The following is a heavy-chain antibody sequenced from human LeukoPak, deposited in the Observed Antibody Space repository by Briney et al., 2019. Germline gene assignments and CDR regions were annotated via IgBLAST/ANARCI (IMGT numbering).Heavy chain of an antibody. Sequence: PSETLSLTCTVSGGSISSGDYYWSWIRQPPGKGLEWIGYIYYSGSTYYNPSLKSRVTISVDTSKNQFSLKLSSVTAADTAVYYCARQGESDYFDYWGQGTLVTVSS. J-gene: IGHJ4*02. CDR1: GGSISSGDYY. V-gene: IGHV4-39*01. D-gene: IGHD3-10*01. CDR3: ARQGESDYFDY. CDR2: IYYSGST.